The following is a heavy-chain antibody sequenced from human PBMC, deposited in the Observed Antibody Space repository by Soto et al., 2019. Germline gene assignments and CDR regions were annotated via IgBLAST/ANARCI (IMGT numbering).Heavy chain of an antibody. D-gene: IGHD6-19*01. CDR2: MNPNSGNT. V-gene: IGHV1-8*02. J-gene: IGHJ3*02. Sequence: GASVKVSCKASGGTFSSYAISWVRQAPGQGLEWMGWMNPNSGNTGYAQKFQGRVTMTRNTSISTAYMELSSLRSEDTAVYYCARRKGSGWYWDAFDIWGQGTMVTVSS. CDR3: ARRKGSGWYWDAFDI. CDR1: GGTFSSYA.